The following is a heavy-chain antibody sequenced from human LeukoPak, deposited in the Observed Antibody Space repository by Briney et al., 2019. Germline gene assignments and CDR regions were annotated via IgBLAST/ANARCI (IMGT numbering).Heavy chain of an antibody. Sequence: SETLSLTCAVSGGSISSGGYSWSWIRQPPGKGLEWIGYIYHSGSTYYNPSLKSRVTISVDRSKNQFSLKLSSVTAADTAVYYCARELSSEGEWLLQINYYYYMDVWGKXTTVTVSS. CDR2: IYHSGST. CDR3: ARELSSEGEWLLQINYYYYMDV. D-gene: IGHD3-3*01. CDR1: GGSISSGGYS. J-gene: IGHJ6*03. V-gene: IGHV4-30-2*01.